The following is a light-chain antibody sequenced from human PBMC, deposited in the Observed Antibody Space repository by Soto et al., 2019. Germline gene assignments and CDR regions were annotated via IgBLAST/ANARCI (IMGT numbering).Light chain of an antibody. V-gene: IGKV3-15*01. Sequence: EIVMTQSPATLSVSPGERATLSCRASQSVSSKVAWYQQKPGQAPRLLIYGASTGATGIPARFSGSGSGTEFTLTISSLQSEDFAVYYCQQYNNWLWTFGQGTKVEI. J-gene: IGKJ1*01. CDR3: QQYNNWLWT. CDR1: QSVSSK. CDR2: GAS.